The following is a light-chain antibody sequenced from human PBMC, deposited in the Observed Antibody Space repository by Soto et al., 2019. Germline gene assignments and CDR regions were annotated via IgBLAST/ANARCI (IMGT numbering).Light chain of an antibody. CDR1: HDITND. CDR3: QQYDNVPLT. CDR2: EAS. Sequence: DIQMTQSPSSLSASVGDRVTITCQASHDITNDLNWYQQKPGKAPKVLIYEASNLKTGVPSRFSGSGSGKDFTFNISSLQPEDIATYFCQQYDNVPLTFGGGTKVEIK. V-gene: IGKV1-33*01. J-gene: IGKJ4*01.